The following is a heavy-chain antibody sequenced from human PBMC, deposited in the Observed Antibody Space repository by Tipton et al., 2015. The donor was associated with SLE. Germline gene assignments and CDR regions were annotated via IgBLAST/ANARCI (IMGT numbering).Heavy chain of an antibody. D-gene: IGHD6-19*01. CDR3: ARDTSLSGHDY. CDR1: GDSITSGRYY. J-gene: IGHJ4*02. CDR2: IYVSEST. V-gene: IGHV4-61*02. Sequence: TLSLTCTVSGDSITSGRYYWNWIRQPAGKELEWVGRIYVSESTNYKASLRSRLMISLDTSKNQFYLNLTSVTAADTAVYYCARDTSLSGHDYWGQGTLVTVSS.